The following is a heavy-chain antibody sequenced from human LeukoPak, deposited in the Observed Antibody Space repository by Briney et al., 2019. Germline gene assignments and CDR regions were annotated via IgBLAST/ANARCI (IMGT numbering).Heavy chain of an antibody. J-gene: IGHJ4*02. CDR1: EYDFRAYT. CDR2: ISKSSALK. CDR3: ASGGHREDY. D-gene: IGHD5-24*01. Sequence: GGSLRLSCVASEYDFRAYTFTWVRRAPGKGLEYVSSISKSSALKYYSESVRGRFTISRDNSKNTLYLQMNSLRAEDTAVYYCASGGHREDYWGQGTLVTVSS. V-gene: IGHV3-21*01.